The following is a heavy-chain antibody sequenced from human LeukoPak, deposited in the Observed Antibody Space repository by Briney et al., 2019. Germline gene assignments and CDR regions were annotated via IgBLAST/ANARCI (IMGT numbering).Heavy chain of an antibody. CDR2: INPSGGST. V-gene: IGHV1-46*01. CDR1: GYTFTSYY. Sequence: ASVKVSCKASGYTFTSYYMHWVRQAPGQGLEWMAIINPSGGSTSYAQKFQGRVTMTRDTSTSTVCMELSSLRSEDTAVYYCARDPRPSYDSSDYYYPGDYWGQGTLVTVSS. J-gene: IGHJ4*02. CDR3: ARDPRPSYDSSDYYYPGDY. D-gene: IGHD3-22*01.